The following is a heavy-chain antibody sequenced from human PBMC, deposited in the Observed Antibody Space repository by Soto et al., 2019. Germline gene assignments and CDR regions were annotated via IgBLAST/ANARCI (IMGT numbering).Heavy chain of an antibody. CDR1: GGSISSGGSY. D-gene: IGHD5-18*01. J-gene: IGHJ4*02. CDR3: ARDRDSYGFHDY. CDR2: IHYSGTT. V-gene: IGHV4-31*03. Sequence: QVQLQESGPGLVKPSQTLSVTCTVSGGSISSGGSYWSWIRQHPGKGLEWIGYIHYSGTTYYNPSLKSRVTISIDTSKKQFSLKLSSVTAADTAVYYCARDRDSYGFHDYWGQSTLVTVSS.